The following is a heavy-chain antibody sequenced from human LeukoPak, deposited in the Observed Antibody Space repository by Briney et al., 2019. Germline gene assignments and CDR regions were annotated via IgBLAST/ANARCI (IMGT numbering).Heavy chain of an antibody. D-gene: IGHD3-16*01. Sequence: AGGSLRLSCAASGFTFSSYAMHWVRQAPGKGLEWVAVISYDGSNKYYADSVKGRFTISRDNSKNTLYLQMNSLRAEDTAVYYCARVPGENAFDIWGQGTMVTVSS. CDR3: ARVPGENAFDI. CDR2: ISYDGSNK. J-gene: IGHJ3*02. V-gene: IGHV3-30-3*01. CDR1: GFTFSSYA.